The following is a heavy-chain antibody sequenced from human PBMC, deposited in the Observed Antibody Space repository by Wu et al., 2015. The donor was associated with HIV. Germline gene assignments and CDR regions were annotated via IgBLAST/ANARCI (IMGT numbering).Heavy chain of an antibody. Sequence: QVQLVQSGAEVKKPGSSVKVSCKASGGTFRNHVISWVRQAPGQGLEWMGRIIPISGTANYEQRFQGRVTITADKPTNTAYMELSSLRSDDTAVYYCARGSILQMSTASYYFYVMDVWGRGDHGHRLL. CDR1: GGTFRNHV. V-gene: IGHV1-69*13. CDR3: ARGSILQMSTASYYFYVMDV. CDR2: IIPISGTA. J-gene: IGHJ6*02. D-gene: IGHD5/OR15-5a*01.